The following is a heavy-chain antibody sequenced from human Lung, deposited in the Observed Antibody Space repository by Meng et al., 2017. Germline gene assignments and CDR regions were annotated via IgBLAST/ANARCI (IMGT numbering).Heavy chain of an antibody. CDR2: IYYSGST. CDR3: ASFRD. J-gene: IGHJ4*02. Sequence: QVQRQESGPGLVKPSGTLSSTCTVSGGSISSYYWSWIRQPPGKGLEWIGYIYYSGSTNYTPSLKSRVTISVDTSKNQFSLKLSSVTVADTAVYYCASFRDWGQGTLVTVSS. V-gene: IGHV4-59*01. CDR1: GGSISSYY.